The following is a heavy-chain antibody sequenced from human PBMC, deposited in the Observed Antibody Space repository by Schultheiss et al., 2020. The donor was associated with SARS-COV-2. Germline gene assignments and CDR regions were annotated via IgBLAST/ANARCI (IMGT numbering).Heavy chain of an antibody. CDR1: GGSISSSSYY. D-gene: IGHD1-1*01. Sequence: SETLSLTCTVSGGSISSSSYYWSWIRQPAGRGLEWIGRIYTSGSTNYNPSLKSRVTISVDTSKNQFSLKLSSVTAADTAVYYCARESNWNALSHFDYWGQGTLVTVSS. CDR2: IYTSGST. V-gene: IGHV4-61*02. CDR3: ARESNWNALSHFDY. J-gene: IGHJ4*02.